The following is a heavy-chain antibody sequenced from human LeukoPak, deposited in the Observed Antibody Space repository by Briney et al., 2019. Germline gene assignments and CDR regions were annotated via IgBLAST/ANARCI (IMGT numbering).Heavy chain of an antibody. CDR1: GFTVSSNY. V-gene: IGHV3-66*01. J-gene: IGHJ4*02. Sequence: GGSLRLSCAVSGFTVSSNYMSWVRQAPGKGLEWVSVIYSGGSTYYADSVKGRFTISRDNFKNTLYLQMNSLRAEDTAVYYCARDSPLDYWGQGTLVTVSS. CDR2: IYSGGST. CDR3: ARDSPLDY.